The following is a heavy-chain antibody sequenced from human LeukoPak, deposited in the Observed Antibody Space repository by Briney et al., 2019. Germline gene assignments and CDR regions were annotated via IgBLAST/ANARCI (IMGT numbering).Heavy chain of an antibody. CDR3: ARGPYYYESSGYLSYYYYYMDV. D-gene: IGHD3-22*01. V-gene: IGHV4-34*01. J-gene: IGHJ6*03. Sequence: PSETLSLTCAVYGGSFRAYYWNWIRQPPGKGLEWIGEINHSGSTNYNPSLKSRVTISTYTPKNQFSLKLSSVTAADTGVYYCARGPYYYESSGYLSYYYYYMDVWDKGTTVTVSS. CDR2: INHSGST. CDR1: GGSFRAYY.